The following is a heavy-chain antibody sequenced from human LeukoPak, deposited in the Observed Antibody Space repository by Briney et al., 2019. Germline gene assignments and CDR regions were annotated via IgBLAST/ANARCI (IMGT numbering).Heavy chain of an antibody. J-gene: IGHJ4*02. CDR1: GGSFSGYY. CDR3: ARGLGLRFLEWSPHYFDY. CDR2: INHSGST. Sequence: NPSETLSLTCAVYGGSFSGYYWSWIRQPPGKGLEWIGEINHSGSTNYNPSLKSRVTISVDTSKNQFSLKLSSVTAADTAVYYCARGLGLRFLEWSPHYFDYWGQGTLVTVSS. D-gene: IGHD3-3*01. V-gene: IGHV4-34*01.